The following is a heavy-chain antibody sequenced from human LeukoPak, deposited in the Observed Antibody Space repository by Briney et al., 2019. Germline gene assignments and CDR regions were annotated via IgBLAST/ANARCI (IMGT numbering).Heavy chain of an antibody. D-gene: IGHD3-22*01. J-gene: IGHJ3*01. Sequence: SETLSLTCAVSGGSISSYYWSWIRQPPGKGLEWIGYINYSGSTNYNPSLKSRVTISVDTSKNQFSLKLSSVTAADTAVYYCARGCNIAVFYYDSSPCAFDVWGQGTMVTVSS. CDR1: GGSISSYY. CDR3: ARGCNIAVFYYDSSPCAFDV. V-gene: IGHV4-59*01. CDR2: INYSGST.